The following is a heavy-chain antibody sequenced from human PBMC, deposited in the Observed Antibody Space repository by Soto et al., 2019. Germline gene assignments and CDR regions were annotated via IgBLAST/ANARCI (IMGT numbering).Heavy chain of an antibody. J-gene: IGHJ4*02. CDR2: IRDRAFSYAT. Sequence: EVLLVESGGGLAQPGGSRNLSGAAFGFVFKDSSIHWVRQASGKGLEWVGRIRDRAFSYATAYAASVKGRSTISRDDSTNTAYLQMNSLKTEDTAIYYCTRLISAAQDYWGQGTLVTVSS. D-gene: IGHD3-10*01. CDR1: GFVFKDSS. V-gene: IGHV3-73*01. CDR3: TRLISAAQDY.